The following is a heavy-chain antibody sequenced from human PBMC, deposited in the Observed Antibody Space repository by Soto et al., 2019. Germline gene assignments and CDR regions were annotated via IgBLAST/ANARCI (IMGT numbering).Heavy chain of an antibody. CDR2: TYYRSKWYN. CDR1: GDSVSSNSAA. CDR3: ARMWSDYYYGMDV. D-gene: IGHD2-21*01. V-gene: IGHV6-1*01. Sequence: PSETLSLTCAISGDSVSSNSAAWNWIWQSPSRGLEWLGRTYYRSKWYNDYAVSVKSRITINPDTSKNQFSLQLNSVTPEDTAVYYCARMWSDYYYGMDVWGQGTTVTVSS. J-gene: IGHJ6*02.